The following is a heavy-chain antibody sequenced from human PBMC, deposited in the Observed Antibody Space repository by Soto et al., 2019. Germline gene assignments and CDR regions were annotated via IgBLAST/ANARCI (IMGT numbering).Heavy chain of an antibody. CDR3: TTGSLIAVDGDDAFDI. CDR2: IKSKTDGGTP. CDR1: GFTFTNAW. J-gene: IGHJ3*02. V-gene: IGHV3-15*01. Sequence: GGSLRLSCAASGFTFTNAWMSWVRQAPGKGLEWVGHIKSKTDGGTPDYTAPVKGRFTISRDDSKNTLYLQMNSLKTEDTAVYYCTTGSLIAVDGDDAFDIWGQGTMVTVS. D-gene: IGHD6-19*01.